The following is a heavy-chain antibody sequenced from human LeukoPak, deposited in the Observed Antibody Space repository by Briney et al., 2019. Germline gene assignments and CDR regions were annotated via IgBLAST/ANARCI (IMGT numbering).Heavy chain of an antibody. J-gene: IGHJ4*02. Sequence: SETLSLTCDVSGASISDSPYYWGWIRQSPGKGLEWIGSIYSGGETHYNPSLNSRVTIFLDTSKNRFSLNLISVTATDTAVYYCVRDYSNFVQGDWGQGTLVTVSS. CDR3: VRDYSNFVQGD. CDR2: IYSGGET. CDR1: GASISDSPYY. D-gene: IGHD4-11*01. V-gene: IGHV4-39*02.